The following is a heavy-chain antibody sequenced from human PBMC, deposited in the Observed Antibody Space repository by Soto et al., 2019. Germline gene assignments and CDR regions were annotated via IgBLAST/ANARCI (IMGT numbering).Heavy chain of an antibody. CDR3: ARDGLDGIVDSSPTYHYYYSMDV. J-gene: IGHJ6*03. V-gene: IGHV1-46*01. Sequence: ASVKVSCKASRYTFTSYYMHWVRQAPGQGLERMGIINPSGGSTNYAQKCQGRVTITADKSTSTAYMELSSLRSEDTAVYYCARDGLDGIVDSSPTYHYYYSMDVWGQGTTITVSS. D-gene: IGHD1-26*01. CDR2: INPSGGST. CDR1: RYTFTSYY.